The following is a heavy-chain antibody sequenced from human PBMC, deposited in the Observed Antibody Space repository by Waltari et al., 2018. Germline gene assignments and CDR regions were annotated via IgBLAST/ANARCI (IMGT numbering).Heavy chain of an antibody. CDR1: GGTFSSYA. CDR3: ASEVNSGFGELPDAFDI. V-gene: IGHV1-69*10. D-gene: IGHD3-10*01. J-gene: IGHJ3*02. Sequence: QVQLVQSGAEVKKPGSSVKVSCKASGGTFSSYAIRWVRQAPGQGRAWMGGNIPVLGIANYAQKYQGRVTSTADKSTGTAYMELSSLRSEDTAVYYCASEVNSGFGELPDAFDIWGQGTMVTVSS. CDR2: NIPVLGIA.